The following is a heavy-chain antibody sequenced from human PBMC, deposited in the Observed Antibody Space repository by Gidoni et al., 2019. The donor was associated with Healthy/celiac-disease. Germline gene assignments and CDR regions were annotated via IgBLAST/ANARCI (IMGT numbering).Heavy chain of an antibody. CDR1: GYSSSRGYD. Sequence: QVQLQESGPGLVKPSVTLSLTCTVPGYSSSRGYDWDGIRQLPGKGLEWIGSIYHGGSPYYNPSLKSRVAIALDTSKNQFSLKLSSVTTADTSVDYCAGCVCGSYHLGFVDYWGQGTLVTVSS. CDR2: IYHGGSP. V-gene: IGHV4-38-2*02. CDR3: AGCVCGSYHLGFVDY. J-gene: IGHJ4*02. D-gene: IGHD1-26*01.